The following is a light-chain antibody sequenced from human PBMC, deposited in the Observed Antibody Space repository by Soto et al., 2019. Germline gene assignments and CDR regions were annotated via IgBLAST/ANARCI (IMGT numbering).Light chain of an antibody. CDR2: DAS. CDR3: QQYDNLPRYT. Sequence: DIQMTQSPSSLSASVGDRVTITCQASQDISNYLNWYQQKPGKAPKLLIYDASNLETGVPSRFSGSRAGTDFIFTISSLQPEDIATYYCQQYDNLPRYTFGPGTKVDIK. V-gene: IGKV1-33*01. J-gene: IGKJ3*01. CDR1: QDISNY.